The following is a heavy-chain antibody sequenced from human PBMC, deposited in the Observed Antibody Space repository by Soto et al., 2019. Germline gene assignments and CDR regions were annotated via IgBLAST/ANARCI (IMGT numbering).Heavy chain of an antibody. D-gene: IGHD4-17*01. J-gene: IGHJ4*02. V-gene: IGHV3-48*01. Sequence: EVQLLESGVGLVQPGGSLRLSCAASGFTFSSHYMNWVRQAPGKGLEWVSYISGSSSTIYYADSLKGRFTISRDNAKNSLYLQMNGLRAEDTAVYYCARDEYGDYSFDHWGQGTLVTVSS. CDR3: ARDEYGDYSFDH. CDR1: GFTFSSHY. CDR2: ISGSSSTI.